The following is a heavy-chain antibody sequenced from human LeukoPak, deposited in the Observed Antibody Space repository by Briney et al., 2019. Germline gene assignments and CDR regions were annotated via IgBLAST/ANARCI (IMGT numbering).Heavy chain of an antibody. CDR1: GGSISSSSYY. Sequence: SETLSLTCTVSGGSISSSSYYWGRIRQPPGKGLEWIGSIYYSGSTYYNPSLKSRVTISVDTSKNQFSLKLSSVIAADTAVYYCARHPPSRGYSYGYPPNYFDYWGQGTLVTVSS. D-gene: IGHD5-18*01. CDR3: ARHPPSRGYSYGYPPNYFDY. J-gene: IGHJ4*02. V-gene: IGHV4-39*01. CDR2: IYYSGST.